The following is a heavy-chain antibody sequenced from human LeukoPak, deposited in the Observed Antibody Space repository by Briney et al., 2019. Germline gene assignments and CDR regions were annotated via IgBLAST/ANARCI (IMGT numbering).Heavy chain of an antibody. V-gene: IGHV3-9*01. CDR3: TKDVTPGGADV. D-gene: IGHD4-17*01. CDR1: GLNFNIYA. Sequence: GGSLRLSCAVSGLNFNIYAIHRVRQAPGKGLEWVSGLSLDTERIDYADSVKGRFIVSRDNTKNSVYLQMNSLTPEDSALYFCTKDVTPGGADVWGQGTTVTVSS. J-gene: IGHJ6*02. CDR2: LSLDTERI.